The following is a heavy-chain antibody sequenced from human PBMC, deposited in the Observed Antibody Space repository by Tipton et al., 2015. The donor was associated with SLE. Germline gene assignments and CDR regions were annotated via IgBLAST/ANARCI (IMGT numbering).Heavy chain of an antibody. CDR3: ARNRDRDYFDY. Sequence: SLRLSCAASGFTFSDFTMNWVRQAPGKGLEWVSSISSAGTYIYYANSLKGRFTISRDNAKNSLYLQMNSLRAEDTAVYYCARNRDRDYFDYWGQGTLVTVSS. CDR1: GFTFSDFT. V-gene: IGHV3-21*01. D-gene: IGHD3-10*01. CDR2: ISSAGTYI. J-gene: IGHJ4*02.